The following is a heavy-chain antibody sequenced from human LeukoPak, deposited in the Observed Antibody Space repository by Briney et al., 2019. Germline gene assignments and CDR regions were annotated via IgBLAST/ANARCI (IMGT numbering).Heavy chain of an antibody. J-gene: IGHJ4*02. V-gene: IGHV1-46*01. CDR2: INPSGGST. CDR3: ARAVVSSGSNGAPSHY. D-gene: IGHD3-22*01. Sequence: ASVKVSCKASGYTFTSYYMHWVRQAPGQGLEWMGIINPSGGSTSYAQKFQGRVTMTRDTSTSTVYMELSSLRSEDTAVHYCARAVVSSGSNGAPSHYWGQGTLVTVSS. CDR1: GYTFTSYY.